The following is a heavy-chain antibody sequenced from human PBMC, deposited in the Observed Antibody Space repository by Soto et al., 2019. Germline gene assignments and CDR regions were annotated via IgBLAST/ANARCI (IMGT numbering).Heavy chain of an antibody. J-gene: IGHJ6*02. D-gene: IGHD3-9*01. CDR1: GYTFTSYY. Sequence: ASVKVSCKASGYTFTSYYMHWVRQAPGQGLEWMGIINPSGGSTSYAQKFQGRVTMTRDTSTSTVYMELSSLRSEDTAVYYCARHRYYVILTGYDPIPGHYYYGMDVWGQGTTVTVS. V-gene: IGHV1-46*01. CDR2: INPSGGST. CDR3: ARHRYYVILTGYDPIPGHYYYGMDV.